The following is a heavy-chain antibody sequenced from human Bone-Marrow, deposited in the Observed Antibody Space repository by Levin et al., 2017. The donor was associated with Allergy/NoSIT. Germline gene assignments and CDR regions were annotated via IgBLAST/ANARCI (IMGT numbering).Heavy chain of an antibody. Sequence: SETLSLTCTVSGGSISSGGYYWTWIRQHPGTGLEWIGYIYYSGSTYYNPSLESRLTLSVDTSKHQFSLKLNSVTAADTAVYYCARSVKQIAVVGSTFEYWGQGTPVTVSS. CDR2: IYYSGST. CDR3: ARSVKQIAVVGSTFEY. J-gene: IGHJ4*02. CDR1: GGSISSGGYY. V-gene: IGHV4-31*03. D-gene: IGHD6-19*01.